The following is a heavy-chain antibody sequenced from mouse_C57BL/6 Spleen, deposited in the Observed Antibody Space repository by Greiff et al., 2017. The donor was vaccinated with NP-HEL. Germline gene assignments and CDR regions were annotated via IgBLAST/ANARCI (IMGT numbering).Heavy chain of an antibody. Sequence: EVQRVESGGGLVKPGGSLKLSCAASGFTFSDYGMHWVRQAPEKGLEWVAYISSGSSTIYYADTVKGRFTISRDNAKNTLFLQMTSLRSEDAAMYYCARRKYYGSRYAMGYWGQGTSVTVSS. V-gene: IGHV5-17*01. CDR1: GFTFSDYG. D-gene: IGHD1-1*01. CDR2: ISSGSSTI. J-gene: IGHJ4*01. CDR3: ARRKYYGSRYAMGY.